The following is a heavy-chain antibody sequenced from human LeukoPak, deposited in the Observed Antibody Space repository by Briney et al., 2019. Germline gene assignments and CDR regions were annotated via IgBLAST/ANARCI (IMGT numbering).Heavy chain of an antibody. V-gene: IGHV5-51*01. CDR3: ARHLYLTRGYSYGMGV. J-gene: IGHJ6*02. D-gene: IGHD3-10*01. CDR2: IYPDDSDT. CDR1: GYSFTNYW. Sequence: PGESLTISCKGSGYSFTNYWIGWVRQMPGKGLEWMGIIYPDDSDTRYSPSFQGQVTLSVDKSTSTACLQWGSLKASDTAMYYCARHLYLTRGYSYGMGVWGQGTTVTVSS.